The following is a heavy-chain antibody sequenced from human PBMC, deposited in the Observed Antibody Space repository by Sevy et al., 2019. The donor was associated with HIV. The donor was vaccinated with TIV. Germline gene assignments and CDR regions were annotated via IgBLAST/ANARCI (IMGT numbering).Heavy chain of an antibody. Sequence: GGSLRLSCAASGFTFSDYYMSWIRQAPGKGLEWVSYISSSSSYTNYADSVKGRFTISRDNAKNSLYLQMNSLRAEDTAVCYCAREQLVDNWFDPWGQGTLVTVSS. CDR3: AREQLVDNWFDP. D-gene: IGHD6-6*01. J-gene: IGHJ5*02. CDR2: ISSSSSYT. V-gene: IGHV3-11*06. CDR1: GFTFSDYY.